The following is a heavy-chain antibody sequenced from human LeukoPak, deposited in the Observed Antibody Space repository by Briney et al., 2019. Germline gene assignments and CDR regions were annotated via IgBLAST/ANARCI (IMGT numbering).Heavy chain of an antibody. CDR1: GFTFSGYS. J-gene: IGHJ4*02. CDR3: ARDLRQWQVDY. Sequence: GGSLRLSCAASGFTFSGYSMTWVRQAPGKGLEWVSSISSSASYMSYVDSVKGRFTNSRDNAKNSLYLQMNSLRVEDTAVYYCARDLRQWQVDYWGQGTPVTVCS. D-gene: IGHD6-19*01. CDR2: ISSSASYM. V-gene: IGHV3-21*01.